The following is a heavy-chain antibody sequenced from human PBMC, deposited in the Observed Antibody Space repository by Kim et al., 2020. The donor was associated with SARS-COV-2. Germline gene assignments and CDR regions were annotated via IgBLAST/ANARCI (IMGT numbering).Heavy chain of an antibody. CDR1: GYTFTTYY. D-gene: IGHD3-9*01. V-gene: IGHV1-46*01. Sequence: SVKVSCKASGYTFTTYYMHWVRQAPGQGLEWMGIINPSGGSTTYAQKFQGRVTMTRDTSTSTVYMELSSLRSEDTAVYYCARSRGHYDILTGYYSVSNDAFDIWGQGTMVTVSS. J-gene: IGHJ3*02. CDR3: ARSRGHYDILTGYYSVSNDAFDI. CDR2: INPSGGST.